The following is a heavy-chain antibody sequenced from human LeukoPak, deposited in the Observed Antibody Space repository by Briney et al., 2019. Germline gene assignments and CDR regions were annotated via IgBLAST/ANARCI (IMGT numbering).Heavy chain of an antibody. V-gene: IGHV3-7*01. CDR3: ASQHCSSTTCYTDAFDI. J-gene: IGHJ3*02. D-gene: IGHD2-2*02. CDR1: AFTFRRYW. CDR2: IKQDGNEK. Sequence: GGSLRLYCAAAAFTFRRYWMSWVRQAAGKGLEWVANIKQDGNEKDYVDSLKGRFAISRDNAKNSLYLQMNSLRAEDTAVYYCASQHCSSTTCYTDAFDIWGEGAMVTVSS.